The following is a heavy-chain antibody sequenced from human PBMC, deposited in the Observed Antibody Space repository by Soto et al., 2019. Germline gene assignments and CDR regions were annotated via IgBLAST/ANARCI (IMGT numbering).Heavy chain of an antibody. V-gene: IGHV5-51*01. D-gene: IGHD5-18*01. CDR1: GYSFTSYW. CDR3: ARPSQLWLQPFDY. Sequence: GESLKISCKGSGYSFTSYWIGWVRQMPGKGLEWMGIIYPGDPDTRYSPSFQGQVTISADKSISTAYLQWSSLKASDTAMYYCARPSQLWLQPFDYWGQGTLVTVSS. CDR2: IYPGDPDT. J-gene: IGHJ4*02.